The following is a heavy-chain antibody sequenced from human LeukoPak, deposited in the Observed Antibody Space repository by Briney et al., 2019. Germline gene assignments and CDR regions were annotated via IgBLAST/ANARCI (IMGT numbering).Heavy chain of an antibody. J-gene: IGHJ4*02. CDR1: GYTLTELS. D-gene: IGHD3-22*01. V-gene: IGHV1-24*01. CDR2: FDPEDGET. Sequence: GASVNVSCKVSGYTLTELSMHWVRQAPGKGLEWMGGFDPEDGETIYAQKFQGRVTMTEDTSTDTAYMELSSLRSEDTAVYYCATDRWTDDSSGYYYGVFDYWGQGTLVTVSS. CDR3: ATDRWTDDSSGYYYGVFDY.